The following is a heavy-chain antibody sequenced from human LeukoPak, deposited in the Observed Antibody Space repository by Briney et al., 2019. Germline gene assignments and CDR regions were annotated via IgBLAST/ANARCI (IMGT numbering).Heavy chain of an antibody. CDR1: GFTFDDYA. CDR3: AKDFGRSAYDRPFDY. D-gene: IGHD5-12*01. CDR2: ISWNSGSI. J-gene: IGHJ4*02. V-gene: IGHV3-9*01. Sequence: PGRSLRLSCAASGFTFDDYAMHWVRQAPGKGLEWVSGISWNSGSIAYADSVKGRFTISRDNAMNSLYLQMNSLRAEDTALYYCAKDFGRSAYDRPFDYWGQGTLVTVSS.